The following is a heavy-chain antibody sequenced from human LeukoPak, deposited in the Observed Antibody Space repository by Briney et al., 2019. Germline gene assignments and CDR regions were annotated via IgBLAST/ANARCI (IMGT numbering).Heavy chain of an antibody. D-gene: IGHD6-6*01. Sequence: SETLSLTCTVSGGSISSYYWSWIRQPPGKGLEWIGYIYYSGSTNYNPSLKSRVTISVDTSKNQFSLKLSSVTAADTAVYYCARYSSSSSYYYYMDVWGKGTTVTVSS. V-gene: IGHV4-59*08. CDR2: IYYSGST. CDR1: GGSISSYY. CDR3: ARYSSSSSYYYYMDV. J-gene: IGHJ6*03.